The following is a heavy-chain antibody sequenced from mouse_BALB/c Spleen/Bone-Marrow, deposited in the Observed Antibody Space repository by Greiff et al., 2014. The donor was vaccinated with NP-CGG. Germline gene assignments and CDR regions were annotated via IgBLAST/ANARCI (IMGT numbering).Heavy chain of an antibody. J-gene: IGHJ2*01. Sequence: EVMLVESGVGLLKPGGSLKLSCAASGFTFSSYAMSWVRQTPEKRLEWVATISSGGSYTYYPDSVKGRFTISRDNAKNTLYLQMSSLRSEDTATYYCARHITTVVADYWGQGTTLTVSS. D-gene: IGHD1-1*01. CDR3: ARHITTVVADY. V-gene: IGHV5-9-3*01. CDR1: GFTFSSYA. CDR2: ISSGGSYT.